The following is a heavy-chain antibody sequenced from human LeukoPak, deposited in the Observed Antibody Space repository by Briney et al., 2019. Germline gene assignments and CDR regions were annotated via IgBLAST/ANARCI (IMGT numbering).Heavy chain of an antibody. J-gene: IGHJ4*02. D-gene: IGHD6-19*01. V-gene: IGHV3-66*01. CDR2: IYSGGST. Sequence: PGGSLRLSCAASGFTVSSNYMSWVRQAPGKGLEWVSVIYSGGSTYYADSVMGRFTISRDNSKNTLYLQMNSLRAEDTAVYYCARGRYSSGWYDWGQGTLVTVSS. CDR1: GFTVSSNY. CDR3: ARGRYSSGWYD.